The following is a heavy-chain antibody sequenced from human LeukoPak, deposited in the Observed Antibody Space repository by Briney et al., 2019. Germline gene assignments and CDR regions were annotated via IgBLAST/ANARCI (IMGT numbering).Heavy chain of an antibody. V-gene: IGHV3-30*02. J-gene: IGHJ4*02. D-gene: IGHD5-18*01. CDR1: GFTFSSYG. Sequence: PGGSLRLSCAASGFTFSSYGMHWVRQAPGKGLEWMAFIRYDGSNKYYADSVKGRFTISRDNSKNTLYLQMNSLRVEDTAVYYCAKERDTAMVTIDYWGQGTLVTVSS. CDR3: AKERDTAMVTIDY. CDR2: IRYDGSNK.